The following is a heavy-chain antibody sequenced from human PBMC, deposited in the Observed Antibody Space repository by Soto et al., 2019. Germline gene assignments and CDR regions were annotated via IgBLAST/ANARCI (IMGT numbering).Heavy chain of an antibody. CDR2: ISYDGSNK. J-gene: IGHJ3*02. CDR1: GFTFSSYA. V-gene: IGHV3-30-3*01. D-gene: IGHD3-10*01. Sequence: GGSLRLSCAASGFTFSSYAMHWVRQAPGKGLEWVAVISYDGSNKYYADSVKGRFTISSDNSKNTLYLQMNSLRAEDTAVYYCAREALLWFGSPSGAFDIWGQGTMVTVSS. CDR3: AREALLWFGSPSGAFDI.